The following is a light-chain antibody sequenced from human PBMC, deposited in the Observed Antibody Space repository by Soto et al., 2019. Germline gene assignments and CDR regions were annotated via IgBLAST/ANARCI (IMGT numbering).Light chain of an antibody. CDR1: SGHSSYI. V-gene: IGLV4-60*03. J-gene: IGLJ2*01. Sequence: QPVLTQSYSASTSLGSAVKLTCTLSSGHSSYIIAWHQQQPGKAPRYLMKLERSGSYNKGSGVPDRFSGSSSGAERYLTISNLQSEDEADYYCETWDRNTVVFGGGTK. CDR2: LERSGSY. CDR3: ETWDRNTVV.